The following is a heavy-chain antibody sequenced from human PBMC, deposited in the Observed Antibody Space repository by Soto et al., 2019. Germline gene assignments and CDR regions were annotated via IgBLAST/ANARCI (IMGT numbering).Heavy chain of an antibody. CDR2: INPNSGGT. CDR1: GYTFTGYY. V-gene: IGHV1-2*02. Sequence: ASVKVSCKASGYTFTGYYMHWVRQAPGQGLEWMGWINPNSGGTNYAQKFQGRVTMTRDTSISTAYMELSRLRSDDTAVYYCARVPCDPYSPSPYGIDVWGQGTTVTVSS. D-gene: IGHD6-13*01. CDR3: ARVPCDPYSPSPYGIDV. J-gene: IGHJ6*02.